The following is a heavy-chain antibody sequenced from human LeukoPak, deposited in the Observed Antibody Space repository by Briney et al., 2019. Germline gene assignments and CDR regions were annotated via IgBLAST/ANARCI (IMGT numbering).Heavy chain of an antibody. CDR3: ARGRSSSWYIGYYYYGMDV. V-gene: IGHV4-34*01. J-gene: IGHJ6*02. D-gene: IGHD6-13*01. CDR2: INHSGST. Sequence: SETPSLTCAVSGGSFSGYYCGWIRQPPGKGLEWIGEINHSGSTNYNPSLKSRVTISVDTSKNQFSLKLSSVTAADTAVYYCARGRSSSWYIGYYYYGMDVWGQGTTVTVSS. CDR1: GGSFSGYY.